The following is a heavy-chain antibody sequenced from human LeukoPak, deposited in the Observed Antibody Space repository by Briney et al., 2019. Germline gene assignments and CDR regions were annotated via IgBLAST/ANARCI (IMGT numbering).Heavy chain of an antibody. CDR1: GGSISSSSYY. Sequence: PETLSLTCTVSGGSISSSSYYWGWIRQPPGKGLEWIGSIYYSGSTYYNPSLKSRVTISVDTSKNQFSLKLSSVTAADTAVYYCARDGGYEDLSGMDVWGQGTTVTVSS. CDR3: ARDGGYEDLSGMDV. D-gene: IGHD5-12*01. J-gene: IGHJ6*02. CDR2: IYYSGST. V-gene: IGHV4-39*02.